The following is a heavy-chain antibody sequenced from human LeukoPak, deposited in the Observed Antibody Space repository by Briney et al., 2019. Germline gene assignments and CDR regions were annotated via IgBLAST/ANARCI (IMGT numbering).Heavy chain of an antibody. V-gene: IGHV3-30*01. CDR2: ISYDGSNK. Sequence: GGSLRLSCAASGFTFSSYAMHWVRQAPGKGLEWVAVISYDGSNKYYADSVKGRFTISRDNSKNTLYLQMNSLRAEDTAVYYCARELGWSQGWFDLWGQGTLVTVSS. CDR1: GFTFSSYA. J-gene: IGHJ5*02. D-gene: IGHD3-16*01. CDR3: ARELGWSQGWFDL.